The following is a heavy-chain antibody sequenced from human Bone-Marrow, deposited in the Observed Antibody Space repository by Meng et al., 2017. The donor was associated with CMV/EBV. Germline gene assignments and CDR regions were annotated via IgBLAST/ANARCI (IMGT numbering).Heavy chain of an antibody. D-gene: IGHD3-3*01. Sequence: GESLKISCKGSGYSFTSYWIGWVRQMPGKGLEWMGIIYPGDSDTRYSPSFQGQVTISADKSISTAYLQWSSLKASDTAMYYCARRGGYDFWSGYLLDYWGPGTLVTGSS. CDR1: GYSFTSYW. V-gene: IGHV5-51*01. CDR3: ARRGGYDFWSGYLLDY. J-gene: IGHJ4*02. CDR2: IYPGDSDT.